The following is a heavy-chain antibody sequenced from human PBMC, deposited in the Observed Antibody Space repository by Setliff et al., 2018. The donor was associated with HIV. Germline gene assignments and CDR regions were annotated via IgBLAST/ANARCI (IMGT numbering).Heavy chain of an antibody. J-gene: IGHJ4*01. V-gene: IGHV4-39*07. CDR3: ARDPHYFDTSGYYSYFYSDY. CDR2: INYGGAP. CDR1: TDSLSSSTNH. Sequence: PSETLSLTCTVSTDSLSSSTNHWGWIRQPPGKGLEWIGNINYGGAPYYDPSLKSRVTISIDTSKSQFSLKLTSVTAADTAVYFCARDPHYFDTSGYYSYFYSDYWGHGTLVTVSS. D-gene: IGHD3-22*01.